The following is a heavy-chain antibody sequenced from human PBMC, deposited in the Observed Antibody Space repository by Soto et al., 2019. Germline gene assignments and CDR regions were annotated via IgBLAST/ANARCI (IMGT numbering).Heavy chain of an antibody. D-gene: IGHD6-19*01. CDR1: GLIFSDYH. CDR2: IRRKANSYTT. V-gene: IGHV3-72*01. J-gene: IGHJ6*02. Sequence: EVQLVESGGGLVQPGGSLRLSCAASGLIFSDYHMDWVRQAPGKGLEWVGRIRRKANSYTTEYAASVKGRFTISRDDSKNSLYLQMNSLKSEDTGVYYCAMLGGWSGGSSGMDVWGQGTRVTVS. CDR3: AMLGGWSGGSSGMDV.